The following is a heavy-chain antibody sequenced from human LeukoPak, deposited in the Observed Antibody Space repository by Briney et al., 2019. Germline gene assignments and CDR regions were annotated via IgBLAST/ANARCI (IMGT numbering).Heavy chain of an antibody. D-gene: IGHD2-8*01. J-gene: IGHJ4*02. CDR3: ARVAYCTKGVCINFDL. V-gene: IGHV1-2*02. CDR1: GYTFTGSY. CDR2: INPNSGGT. Sequence: ASVKVSCKASGYTFTGSYIHWMRQAPGQGLEWMGWINPNSGGTKYAQTFQGRVTVTRDTSTSTAYMELSGLRADDTAVYYCARVAYCTKGVCINFDLWGQGTLVTVSS.